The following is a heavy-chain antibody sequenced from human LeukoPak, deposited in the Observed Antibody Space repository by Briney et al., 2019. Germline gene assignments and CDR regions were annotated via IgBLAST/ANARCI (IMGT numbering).Heavy chain of an antibody. V-gene: IGHV4-61*02. J-gene: IGHJ4*02. D-gene: IGHD1-26*01. CDR3: ARDLSGGVGPYY. CDR2: IYTSGST. Sequence: SETLSLTCTVSGGSISSDNYFWSWIRQPAGKGLEWIGRIYTSGSTNYNPSLKSRVTISVDTSKNQFSLTLNSVTAAGTAVYFCARDLSGGVGPYYWGQGILVTVSS. CDR1: GGSISSDNYF.